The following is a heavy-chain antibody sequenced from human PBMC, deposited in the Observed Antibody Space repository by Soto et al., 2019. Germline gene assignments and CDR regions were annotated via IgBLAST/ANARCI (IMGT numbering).Heavy chain of an antibody. Sequence: EVQLLESGGGLVQPGGSLRLSCAASGFTFSSYAMSWVRQAPGKGLEWVSAITGSGDSAYYADSVKGRFTFSRDNSKSTLYLQMNSLRGEDTAVYYCARKESGSRPDFDCWGQGTLVTVSS. CDR1: GFTFSSYA. CDR2: ITGSGDSA. V-gene: IGHV3-23*01. CDR3: ARKESGSRPDFDC. J-gene: IGHJ4*02. D-gene: IGHD1-26*01.